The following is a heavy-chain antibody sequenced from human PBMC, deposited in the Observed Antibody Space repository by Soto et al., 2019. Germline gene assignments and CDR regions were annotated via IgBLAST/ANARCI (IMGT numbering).Heavy chain of an antibody. J-gene: IGHJ6*02. CDR3: AKVRRITIFGVVRTHFHGMDV. D-gene: IGHD3-3*01. Sequence: GGSLRLSCAASGFTFSSYAMSWVRQAPGKGLEWVSAISGSGGSTYYADSVKGRFTISRDNSKNTLYLQMNSLRAEDTAVYYCAKVRRITIFGVVRTHFHGMDVWGQGTTVTVSS. CDR1: GFTFSSYA. V-gene: IGHV3-23*01. CDR2: ISGSGGST.